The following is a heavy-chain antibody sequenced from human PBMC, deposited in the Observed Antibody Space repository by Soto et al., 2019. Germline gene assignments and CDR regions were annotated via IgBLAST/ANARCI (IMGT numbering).Heavy chain of an antibody. J-gene: IGHJ4*02. CDR2: IYYSGST. CDR3: ARVHVYYDSSGYLYYFDY. D-gene: IGHD3-22*01. CDR1: GGSISSGDYY. Sequence: PSETLSLTCTVSGGSISSGDYYWSWIRQPPGKGLEWIGYIYYSGSTYYNPSLKSRVTISVDTSKNQFSLKLSSVTAADTAVYYCARVHVYYDSSGYLYYFDYWGQGTLVTVSS. V-gene: IGHV4-30-4*01.